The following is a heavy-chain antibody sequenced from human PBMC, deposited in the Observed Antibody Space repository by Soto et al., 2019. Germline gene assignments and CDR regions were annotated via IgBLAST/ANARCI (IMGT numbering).Heavy chain of an antibody. CDR2: IYTRGST. CDR1: GASITNFY. J-gene: IGHJ4*02. Sequence: SETLSLTCPVSGASITNFYWSWIRQSAGKGLEWIGRIYTRGSTDYNPSLKSRVTMSIDTSKNQFSLTLSSATAADTAVYYCAKGGAYYFDSWGQGLLVT. CDR3: AKGGAYYFDS. D-gene: IGHD3-16*01. V-gene: IGHV4-4*07.